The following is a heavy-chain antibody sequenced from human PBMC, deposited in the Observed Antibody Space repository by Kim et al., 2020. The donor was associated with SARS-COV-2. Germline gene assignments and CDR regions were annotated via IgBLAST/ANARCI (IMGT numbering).Heavy chain of an antibody. V-gene: IGHV3-30*04. CDR1: GFTFRSYA. CDR2: ISYEGSNK. D-gene: IGHD1-26*01. Sequence: GGSLRLSCAASGFTFRSYAMHWVRQAPGKGLEWVAVISYEGSNKYYADSVKDRFTISRDDSKNTVYLQMNSLRSEDTAVYYCSRDLGGNYGEDYWGQGTQVNGSS. J-gene: IGHJ4*02. CDR3: SRDLGGNYGEDY.